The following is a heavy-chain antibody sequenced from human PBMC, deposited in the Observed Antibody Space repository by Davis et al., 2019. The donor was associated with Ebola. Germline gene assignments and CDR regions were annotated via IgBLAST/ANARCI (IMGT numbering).Heavy chain of an antibody. D-gene: IGHD3-22*01. CDR2: IYHSGST. J-gene: IGHJ3*02. V-gene: IGHV4-30-2*01. CDR3: ARGKYYYDSSGSAFDI. CDR1: GGSISSGGYS. Sequence: PSETLSLTCAVSGGSISSGGYSWSWIRQPPGKGLEWIGYIYHSGSTYYNPSLKSRVTISVDRSKNQFSLKLSSVTAADTAVYYCARGKYYYDSSGSAFDIWGQGTMVTVSS.